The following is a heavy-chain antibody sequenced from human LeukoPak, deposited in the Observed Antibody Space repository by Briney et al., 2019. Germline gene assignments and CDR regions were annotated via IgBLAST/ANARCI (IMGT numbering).Heavy chain of an antibody. D-gene: IGHD6-13*01. J-gene: IGHJ3*02. Sequence: GASVKVSCKASGYTFTSYDINWVRQATGQGLEWMGWMNPNSGNTGYAQKFQGRVTMTRNTSISTAYMELSSLRSEDTAVYYCARGRYSSSWYNRGHGAFDIWGQGTMVTVSS. CDR2: MNPNSGNT. CDR1: GYTFTSYD. CDR3: ARGRYSSSWYNRGHGAFDI. V-gene: IGHV1-8*01.